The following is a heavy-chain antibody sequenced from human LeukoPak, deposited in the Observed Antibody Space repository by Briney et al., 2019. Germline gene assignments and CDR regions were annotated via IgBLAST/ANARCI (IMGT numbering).Heavy chain of an antibody. Sequence: HSGGSLRLSCAASGFTYSSHGMSWVRQAPGKGLEWVSHFGGSGGTIYYADSVKGRFTISRDNSKNTLYLQMNSLRAEDTAVYYCARSDCGGDCHLLDYWGQGTLVTVSS. D-gene: IGHD2-21*02. J-gene: IGHJ4*02. V-gene: IGHV3-23*01. CDR2: FGGSGGTI. CDR3: ARSDCGGDCHLLDY. CDR1: GFTYSSHG.